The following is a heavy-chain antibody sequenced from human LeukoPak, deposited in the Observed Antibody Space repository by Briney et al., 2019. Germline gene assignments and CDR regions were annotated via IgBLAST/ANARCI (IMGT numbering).Heavy chain of an antibody. V-gene: IGHV3-23*01. J-gene: IGHJ4*02. CDR3: AKSLRYLEAYDY. CDR1: GFTLSSYG. Sequence: GGSLRLSCAASGFTLSSYGMSWVRQAPGKGLEWVSAISGSGGSTYYADSVKGRFTISRDNSKNTLYLQMNSLRAEDTAVYYCAKSLRYLEAYDYWGQGTLVTVSS. CDR2: ISGSGGST. D-gene: IGHD3-3*01.